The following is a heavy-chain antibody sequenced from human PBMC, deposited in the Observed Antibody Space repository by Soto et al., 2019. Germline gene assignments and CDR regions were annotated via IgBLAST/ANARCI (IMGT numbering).Heavy chain of an antibody. J-gene: IGHJ4*01. CDR2: VYYSGST. V-gene: IGHV4-30-4*01. CDR1: GGSISSGDYY. Sequence: SETLSLTCTVSGGSISSGDYYWSWIRQPPGKGLEWIGYVYYSGSTYSNPSLKSRVAISIDTSNNQFSLKLTSVTAADTAVYYCARVHVMVVAGSTFDYWGHGTLVTVSS. D-gene: IGHD6-19*01. CDR3: ARVHVMVVAGSTFDY.